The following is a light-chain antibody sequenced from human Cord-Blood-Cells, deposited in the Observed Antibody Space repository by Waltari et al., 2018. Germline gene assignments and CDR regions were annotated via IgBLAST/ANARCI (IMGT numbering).Light chain of an antibody. CDR2: RNT. CDR1: SSNIGSNY. CDR3: AAWDDSLSGWV. Sequence: QSVLTQPPSASGTPGQRVTISCSGSSSNIGSNYVYWYQQLPGTAPKLLIYRNTRRPSGVPDRFSGSKSGTSASLAISGLRSEDDADYYCAAWDDSLSGWVFGGGTKLTVL. J-gene: IGLJ3*02. V-gene: IGLV1-47*01.